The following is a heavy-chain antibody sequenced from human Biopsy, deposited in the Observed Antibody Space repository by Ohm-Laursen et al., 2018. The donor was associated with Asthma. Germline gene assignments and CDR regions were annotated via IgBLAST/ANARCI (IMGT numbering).Heavy chain of an antibody. J-gene: IGHJ4*02. D-gene: IGHD3-22*01. Sequence: TLSLTCTVSGGPITSSSYYWGWIRQPPGKGMEWIGSMYHSGSPYYHPSLTSRATISVDTTKNQLSLKMSSVTAADTAVYFCVRHQYSSSWSTFDYWGQGALVTVSS. CDR2: MYHSGSP. CDR3: VRHQYSSSWSTFDY. CDR1: GGPITSSSYY. V-gene: IGHV4-39*01.